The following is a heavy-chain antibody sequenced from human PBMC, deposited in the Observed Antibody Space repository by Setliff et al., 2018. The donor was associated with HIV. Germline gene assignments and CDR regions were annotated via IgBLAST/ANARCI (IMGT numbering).Heavy chain of an antibody. CDR2: INHSGST. V-gene: IGHV4-34*01. D-gene: IGHD6-13*01. Sequence: SETLSLTCAVYGGSFSGHSWTWVRQPPGKGLEWIGEINHSGSTSYNPSLKSRVAMSVDTSKNQFSLKLNSVTAADAGVYYCARGTTGYSSIWYRNGLTYYSYMDVWGKGTEGTVS. J-gene: IGHJ6*03. CDR3: ARGTTGYSSIWYRNGLTYYSYMDV. CDR1: GGSFSGHS.